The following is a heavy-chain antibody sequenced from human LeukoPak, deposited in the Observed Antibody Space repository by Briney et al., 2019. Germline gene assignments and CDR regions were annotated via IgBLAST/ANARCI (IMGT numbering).Heavy chain of an antibody. V-gene: IGHV3-23*01. D-gene: IGHD6-19*01. CDR1: GFTFSNHV. Sequence: GGSLRLSCAASGFTFSNHVMNWVRQAPGKGLEWVSVISGTGAITYYADSVKGRFTISRDNSKNTLYLQMNSLRAEDTALYYCAKETYNSGWFPDYWGQGTLVTVSS. CDR3: AKETYNSGWFPDY. CDR2: ISGTGAIT. J-gene: IGHJ4*02.